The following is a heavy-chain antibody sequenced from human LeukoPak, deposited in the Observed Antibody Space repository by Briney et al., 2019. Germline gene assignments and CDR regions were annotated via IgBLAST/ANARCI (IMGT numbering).Heavy chain of an antibody. V-gene: IGHV3-48*03. J-gene: IGHJ6*03. CDR3: ARDCSSTSCYVDYYYYMDV. CDR2: ISSSGSII. Sequence: GGSLRLSCAASGFTFSSYEMNWVRQAPGKGLEWASYISSSGSIIYYADSVKGRFTISRDNAKNSVYLQMNSLRAEDTAVYYCARDCSSTSCYVDYYYYMDVWGKGTTVTVSS. CDR1: GFTFSSYE. D-gene: IGHD2-2*01.